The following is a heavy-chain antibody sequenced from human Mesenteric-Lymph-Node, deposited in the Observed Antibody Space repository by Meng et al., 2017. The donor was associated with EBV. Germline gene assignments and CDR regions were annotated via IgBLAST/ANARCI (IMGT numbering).Heavy chain of an antibody. Sequence: EVQLVESGGGLVRRGGSLRRSCAASGFTFRSYTINWVRQAPGKGLEWVSAISSSSVYISYADSVKGRFTISRDNAKNSLYLQMNSLRAEDTAVYYCARDDYTNYVLDYWGQGTLVTVSS. D-gene: IGHD4-11*01. CDR1: GFTFRSYT. V-gene: IGHV3-21*01. CDR2: ISSSSVYI. J-gene: IGHJ4*02. CDR3: ARDDYTNYVLDY.